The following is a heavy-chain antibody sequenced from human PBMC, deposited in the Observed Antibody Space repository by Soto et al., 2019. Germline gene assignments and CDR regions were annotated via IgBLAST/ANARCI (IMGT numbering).Heavy chain of an antibody. D-gene: IGHD3-22*01. Sequence: RRLSCAASGFTFSSYAMSWVRQAPGKGLEWVSAISGSGGSTYYADSVKGRFTISRDNSKNTLYLQMNSLRAEDTAVYYCAKSSRPDDYYDSSGYYHYYYGMDVWGQGTTVTVSS. J-gene: IGHJ6*02. CDR3: AKSSRPDDYYDSSGYYHYYYGMDV. CDR2: ISGSGGST. V-gene: IGHV3-23*01. CDR1: GFTFSSYA.